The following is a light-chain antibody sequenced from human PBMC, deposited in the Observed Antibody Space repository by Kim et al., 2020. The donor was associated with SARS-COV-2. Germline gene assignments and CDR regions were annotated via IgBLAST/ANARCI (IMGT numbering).Light chain of an antibody. Sequence: PGGPGTLTCDSNTGAVTSGHFPYWFQQKPGQAPRTLIYDTDKRHSWTPARFSGSLLGGKAALTLSAAQAEDEADYYCLLSYSDSRVFGGGTQLTVL. CDR2: DTD. CDR3: LLSYSDSRV. V-gene: IGLV7-46*01. CDR1: TGAVTSGHF. J-gene: IGLJ2*01.